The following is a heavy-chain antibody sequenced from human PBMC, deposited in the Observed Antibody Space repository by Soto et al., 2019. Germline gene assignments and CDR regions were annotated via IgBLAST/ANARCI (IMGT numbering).Heavy chain of an antibody. CDR3: ASPKGWYSPRLGDWFDP. V-gene: IGHV4-34*01. J-gene: IGHJ5*02. D-gene: IGHD6-13*01. CDR2: INHSGST. Sequence: SETLSLTCAVYGGSFSGYYWSWIRQPPGKGLEWIGEINHSGSTNYNPSLKSRVTISVDTSKNQFSLKLSSVTAADTAVYYCASPKGWYSPRLGDWFDPWGEGTLVTVPS. CDR1: GGSFSGYY.